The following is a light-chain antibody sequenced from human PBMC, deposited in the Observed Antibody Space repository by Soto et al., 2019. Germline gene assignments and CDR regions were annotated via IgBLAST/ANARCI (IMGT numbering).Light chain of an antibody. Sequence: DIQMTQSPSSLSASVGERVAITCRSSQSISDYLNWYQQKPGKALKLVIYGASNLQSGVPPRFSGSGSASEFTLTISGLQPDDFAIYFCQQSYSLPLTFGPGTKVDV. CDR1: QSISDY. V-gene: IGKV1-39*01. J-gene: IGKJ3*01. CDR2: GAS. CDR3: QQSYSLPLT.